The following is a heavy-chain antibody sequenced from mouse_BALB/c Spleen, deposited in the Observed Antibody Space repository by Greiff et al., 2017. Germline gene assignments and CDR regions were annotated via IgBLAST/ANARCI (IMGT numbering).Heavy chain of an antibody. J-gene: IGHJ3*01. CDR2: ISSGGSYT. D-gene: IGHD1-1*01. CDR1: GFTFSSYA. V-gene: IGHV5-9-3*01. CDR3: ARHLTTVVAPFAY. Sequence: EVKLVESGGGLVKPGGSLKLSCAASGFTFSSYAMSWVRQTPEKRLEWVATISSGGSYTYYPDSVKGRFTISRDNAKNTLYLQMSSLRSEDTAMYYCARHLTTVVAPFAYWGQGTLVTVSA.